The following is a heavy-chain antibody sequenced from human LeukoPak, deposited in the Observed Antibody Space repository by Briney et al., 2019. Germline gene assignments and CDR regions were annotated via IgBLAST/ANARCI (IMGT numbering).Heavy chain of an antibody. J-gene: IGHJ4*02. CDR1: GFTFSSYA. V-gene: IGHV3-30-3*01. CDR3: ASDHDWAFDY. D-gene: IGHD3-9*01. CDR2: ISYDGSNK. Sequence: GRSLRLSCAASGFTFSSYAMHWVRQAPGKGLEWVAVISYDGSNKYYADSVKGRFTISRDNSKNTLYLQMNSLRAEDTAVYYCASDHDWAFDYWGQGTLVTVSS.